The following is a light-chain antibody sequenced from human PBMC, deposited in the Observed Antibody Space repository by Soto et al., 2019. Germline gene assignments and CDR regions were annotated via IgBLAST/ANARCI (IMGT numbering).Light chain of an antibody. Sequence: QSALTQPRSVSGSPGQSVAISCTGTSSDVGGYNYVSWYQQHPGKAPKLMIYDVSKRPSGVPDRFSGSKSGNTASLTISGLQAEDEADYYCCSYAGGSYVFGPGTKVTVL. V-gene: IGLV2-11*01. CDR1: SSDVGGYNY. CDR3: CSYAGGSYV. J-gene: IGLJ1*01. CDR2: DVS.